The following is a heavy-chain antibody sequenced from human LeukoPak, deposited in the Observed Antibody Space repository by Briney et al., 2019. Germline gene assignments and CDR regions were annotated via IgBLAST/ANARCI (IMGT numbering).Heavy chain of an antibody. CDR1: GFTFSTYN. J-gene: IGHJ4*02. Sequence: PGGSLRLSCAASGFTFSTYNMNWVRQAPGKGLEWVSSISSSSSHTYYVDSVKGRFTISRDNTMNSLYLQMNSLRAEDTAVYYCTREVPHGYSGYDSRDYWGQGTLVTVSS. V-gene: IGHV3-21*01. CDR3: TREVPHGYSGYDSRDY. CDR2: ISSSSSHT. D-gene: IGHD5-12*01.